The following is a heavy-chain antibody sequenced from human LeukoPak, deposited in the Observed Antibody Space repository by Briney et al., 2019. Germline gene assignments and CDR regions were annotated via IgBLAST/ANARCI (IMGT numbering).Heavy chain of an antibody. CDR3: ASPAVGTAMVKGCG. J-gene: IGHJ4*02. CDR1: GGTFSSYA. D-gene: IGHD5-18*01. V-gene: IGHV1-2*02. Sequence: ASVKVSCKASGGTFSSYAISWVRQAPGQGLEWMGWINPNSGGTNYAQKFQGRVTMTRDTSISTAYMELSRLRSDDTAVYYCASPAVGTAMVKGCGWGQGTLVTVSS. CDR2: INPNSGGT.